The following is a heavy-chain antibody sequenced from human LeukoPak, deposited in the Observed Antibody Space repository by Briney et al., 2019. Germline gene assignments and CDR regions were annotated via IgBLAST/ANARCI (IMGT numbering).Heavy chain of an antibody. CDR2: ISGSGDST. D-gene: IGHD3-16*01. CDR1: GFTFSSHA. CDR3: AKSLIRGGAFDI. Sequence: GGSLRLSCAASGFTFSSHAVSGVRQAPGKGLEWVSVISGSGDSTHYADSVKGRFTISRDNSKNTLYLKMNSLRAEDTAVYYCAKSLIRGGAFDIWGQGTMVTVSS. V-gene: IGHV3-23*01. J-gene: IGHJ3*02.